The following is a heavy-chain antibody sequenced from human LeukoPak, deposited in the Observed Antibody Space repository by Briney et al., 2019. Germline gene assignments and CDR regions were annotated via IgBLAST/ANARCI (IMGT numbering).Heavy chain of an antibody. CDR3: VREQSGTRGWYTVDY. CDR1: RFGLSTYA. J-gene: IGHJ4*02. CDR2: IRPDGDRT. Sequence: GGSLRLSCAASRFGLSTYAITSGRQGPGKGLEGVSAIRPDGDRTYYANSLRGRFTISRDNSKDTVYLQINGLRVVENAVDNCVREQSGTRGWYTVDYWGQGTLVTVSS. D-gene: IGHD6-19*01. V-gene: IGHV3-23*01.